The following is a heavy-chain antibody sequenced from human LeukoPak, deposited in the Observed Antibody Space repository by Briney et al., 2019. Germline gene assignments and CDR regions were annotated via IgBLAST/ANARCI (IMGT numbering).Heavy chain of an antibody. Sequence: PSETLSLTCTVSGGSISSSSYYWGWIRQPPGKGLEWIGSIYYSGSTYYNPSLKSRVTISVDTSKNQFSLKLSSVTAADTAVYYCARADFWSGYFDYWGQGTLVTVSS. J-gene: IGHJ4*02. V-gene: IGHV4-39*07. CDR2: IYYSGST. CDR3: ARADFWSGYFDY. D-gene: IGHD3-3*01. CDR1: GGSISSSSYY.